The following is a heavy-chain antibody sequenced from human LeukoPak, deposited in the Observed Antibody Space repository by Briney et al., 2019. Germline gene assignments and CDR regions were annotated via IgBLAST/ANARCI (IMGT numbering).Heavy chain of an antibody. Sequence: GGSLRLSCAASGFTFSSYWMHWVRQAPGKGLVWVSRINSDGSSTSYADSVKGRFTISRDNAENTLDLQMNSLRAEDTAVYYCASGVAAGDFDYWGQGTLVTVSS. D-gene: IGHD6-13*01. J-gene: IGHJ4*02. CDR3: ASGVAAGDFDY. CDR1: GFTFSSYW. CDR2: INSDGSST. V-gene: IGHV3-74*01.